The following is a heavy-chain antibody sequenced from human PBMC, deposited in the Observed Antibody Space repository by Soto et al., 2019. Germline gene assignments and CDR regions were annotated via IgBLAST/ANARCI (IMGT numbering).Heavy chain of an antibody. CDR1: VFTFSSYG. V-gene: IGHV3-30*18. D-gene: IGHD6-19*01. J-gene: IGHJ4*02. CDR3: AKAAVAVPFDY. CDR2: ISYDGSNK. Sequence: QSVGSLRLSCASSVFTFSSYGMHCVRHSPGKGLEWVAVISYDGSNKYYADSVKGRFTISRDNSKNTLYLQMNSLRAEDTAVYYCAKAAVAVPFDYWGQGTLVIVSS.